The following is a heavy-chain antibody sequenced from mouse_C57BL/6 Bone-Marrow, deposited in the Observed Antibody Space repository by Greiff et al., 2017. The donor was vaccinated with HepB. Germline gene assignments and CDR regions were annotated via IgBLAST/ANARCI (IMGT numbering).Heavy chain of an antibody. CDR2: IWSGGST. CDR3: AKMVWDWYFDV. CDR1: GFSFTSYG. Sequence: QVQLQQSGPGLVQPSQSLSITCTVSGFSFTSYGVHWVRQPPGKGLEWLGGIWSGGSTDYNAAFISRLSISKDNSKRQVFFKMNSLQADDTAIYYCAKMVWDWYFDVWGTGTTVTVSS. D-gene: IGHD4-1*01. J-gene: IGHJ1*03. V-gene: IGHV2-4*01.